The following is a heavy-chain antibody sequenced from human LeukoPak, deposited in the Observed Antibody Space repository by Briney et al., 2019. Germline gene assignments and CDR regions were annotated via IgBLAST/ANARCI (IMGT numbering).Heavy chain of an antibody. CDR2: IKQDGGQI. V-gene: IGHV3-7*03. D-gene: IGHD6-19*01. Sequence: GGSLRLSCTASGFTFRSYWMSWIRQAPGKGLEWVANIKQDGGQIYYVDSVKGRFTISRDNAKNSLYLQMNSLRAEDTALYYCARDVSSGWYSDYWGQGTLVTVSS. CDR3: ARDVSSGWYSDY. J-gene: IGHJ4*02. CDR1: GFTFRSYW.